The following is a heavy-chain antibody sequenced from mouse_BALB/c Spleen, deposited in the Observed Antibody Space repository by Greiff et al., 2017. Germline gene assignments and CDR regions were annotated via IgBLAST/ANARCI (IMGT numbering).Heavy chain of an antibody. V-gene: IGHV1S81*02. D-gene: IGHD2-14*01. Sequence: QVQLKQPGAELVKPGASVKLSCKASGYTFTSYYMYWVKQRPGQGLEWIGGINPSNGGTNFNEKFKSKATLTVDKSSSTAYMQLSSLTSEDSAVYYCTRTGYRYPPGAMDYWGQGTSVTVSS. CDR2: INPSNGGT. J-gene: IGHJ4*01. CDR3: TRTGYRYPPGAMDY. CDR1: GYTFTSYY.